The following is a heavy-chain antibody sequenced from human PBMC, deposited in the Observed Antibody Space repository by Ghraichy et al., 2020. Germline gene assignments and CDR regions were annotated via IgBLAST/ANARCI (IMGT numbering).Heavy chain of an antibody. V-gene: IGHV4-4*07. CDR3: ASTGSGTTYAFDI. CDR1: GGSISSYY. J-gene: IGHJ3*02. D-gene: IGHD3-10*01. CDR2: IYTSGST. Sequence: SQTLSLTCTVSGGSISSYYWSWIRQPAGKGLEWIGRIYTSGSTNYNPSLKSRVTMSVDTSKNQFSLKLSSVTAADTAVYYCASTGSGTTYAFDIWGQGTMVTVSS.